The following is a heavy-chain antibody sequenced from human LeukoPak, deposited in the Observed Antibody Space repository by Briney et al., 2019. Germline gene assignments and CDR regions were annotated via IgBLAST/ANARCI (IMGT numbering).Heavy chain of an antibody. CDR2: ISSSSITI. Sequence: GGSLRLSCAASGFTFSPYSMNWVRQAPGKGLEWVSYISSSSITIFYADSVKGRFTISRDSARNSLYLQMNSLRAEDTAVYYCAKDYRVREVDYWGQGTLVTVSS. D-gene: IGHD3-10*01. CDR3: AKDYRVREVDY. CDR1: GFTFSPYS. V-gene: IGHV3-48*01. J-gene: IGHJ4*02.